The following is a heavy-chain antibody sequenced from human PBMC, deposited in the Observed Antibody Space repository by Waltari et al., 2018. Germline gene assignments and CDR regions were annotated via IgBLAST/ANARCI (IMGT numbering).Heavy chain of an antibody. CDR1: GVSITSNRHY. CDR2: VSYSGTT. Sequence: QLQLQESGPRLVRPSETLSLICRVSGVSITSNRHYWAWIRQSPGQGLEWIGTVSYSGTTYSGPSLKSRVSVSRDTSKNQVSLILGAVTAADMAVYYCATYIGASVGTAAFDVWGQGTMVTVSS. CDR3: ATYIGASVGTAAFDV. V-gene: IGHV4-39*01. J-gene: IGHJ3*01. D-gene: IGHD5-12*01.